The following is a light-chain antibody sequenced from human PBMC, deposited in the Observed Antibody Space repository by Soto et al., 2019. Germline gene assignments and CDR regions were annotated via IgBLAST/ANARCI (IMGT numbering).Light chain of an antibody. V-gene: IGKV1-33*01. J-gene: IGKJ5*01. CDR3: QQYDNLPII. CDR1: QDIRKY. CDR2: DAS. Sequence: IQMTQSPSSLSASVGDRVTITCQASQDIRKYLNRYQQKPGKAPKLLIYDASTLETGVPSRFSGSGSGTDFTLTISSLQPEDFATYYCQQYDNLPIIFGQGTRLEIK.